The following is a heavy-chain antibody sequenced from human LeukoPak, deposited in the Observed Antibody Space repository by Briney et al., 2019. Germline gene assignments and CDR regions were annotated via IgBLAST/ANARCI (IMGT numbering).Heavy chain of an antibody. Sequence: ASVKVSCKASGYTFTSYGISWVRQAPGQGLEWMGWISAYNGNTNYAQKLQGRVTMTTDTSTSTAYMELRSLRSDDTAVYYCVRSTTRYYYDSSGYFDYWGREPWSPSPQ. CDR2: ISAYNGNT. J-gene: IGHJ4*02. V-gene: IGHV1-18*01. D-gene: IGHD3-22*01. CDR3: VRSTTRYYYDSSGYFDY. CDR1: GYTFTSYG.